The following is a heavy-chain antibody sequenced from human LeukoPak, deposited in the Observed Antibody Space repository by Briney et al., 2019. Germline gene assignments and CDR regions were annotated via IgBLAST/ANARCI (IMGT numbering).Heavy chain of an antibody. J-gene: IGHJ3*02. CDR1: GFTFSSYE. D-gene: IGHD1-26*01. CDR2: ISSSGSTI. V-gene: IGHV3-48*03. Sequence: GGSLRLSCAASGFTFSSYEMNWVRQAPGKGLEWVSYISSSGSTIYYADSVKGRFTISRDNAKNSLYLQMNSLRAEDTAVYYCARERRETLAAFDIWGQGTVVTVSS. CDR3: ARERRETLAAFDI.